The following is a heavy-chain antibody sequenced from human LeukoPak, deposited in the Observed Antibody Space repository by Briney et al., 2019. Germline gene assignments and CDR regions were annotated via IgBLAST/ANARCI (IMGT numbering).Heavy chain of an antibody. V-gene: IGHV3-21*01. CDR2: ISSSSSYI. D-gene: IGHD4-17*01. Sequence: GSLRLSCAASGFTFSSYSMNWVRQAPGKGLEWVSSISSSSSYIYYADSVKGRFTISRDNAKNSLYLQMNSLRAEDTAVYYCARSYGDYIPNWFDPWGQGTLVTVSS. J-gene: IGHJ5*02. CDR3: ARSYGDYIPNWFDP. CDR1: GFTFSSYS.